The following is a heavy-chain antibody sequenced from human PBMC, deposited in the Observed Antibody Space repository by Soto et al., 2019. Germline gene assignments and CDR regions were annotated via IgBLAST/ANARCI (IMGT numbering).Heavy chain of an antibody. J-gene: IGHJ4*02. CDR1: GFTFSSYS. D-gene: IGHD6-19*01. Sequence: PGGSLRLSCAASGFTFSSYSMNWVRQAPGKGLEWVSSISSSSSYIYYADSVKGRFTISRDNAKNSLFLQMNSLRAEDTAVYYCARYGGDSGSNYWGQGTLVTVSS. V-gene: IGHV3-21*01. CDR3: ARYGGDSGSNY. CDR2: ISSSSSYI.